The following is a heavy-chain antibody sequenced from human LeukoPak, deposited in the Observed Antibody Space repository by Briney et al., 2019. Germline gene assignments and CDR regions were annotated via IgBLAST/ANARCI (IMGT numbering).Heavy chain of an antibody. V-gene: IGHV3-30*18. J-gene: IGHJ6*02. CDR1: GFTFSSYG. Sequence: GGSLRLSCAASGFTFSSYGMHWVRQAPGKGLEWVAVISYDGSNKYYADSVKGRFTISRDNSKNTLYLQMNSLRAEDTAVYYCAKGLVPAAIAVDYYYYGMDVWGQGTTVTVSS. CDR3: AKGLVPAAIAVDYYYYGMDV. CDR2: ISYDGSNK. D-gene: IGHD2-2*02.